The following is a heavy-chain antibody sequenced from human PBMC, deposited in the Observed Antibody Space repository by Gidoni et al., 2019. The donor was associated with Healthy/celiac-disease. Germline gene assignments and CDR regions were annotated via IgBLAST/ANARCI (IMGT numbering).Heavy chain of an antibody. J-gene: IGHJ3*02. CDR3: ARGTPSMIPDAFDI. D-gene: IGHD3-22*01. V-gene: IGHV3-48*02. CDR1: GFTFSSYS. CDR2: ISRSSSTI. Sequence: EVQLVESGGGLVHPGGSLRLSCAAYGFTFSSYSMNWVRQAPGKVLEWVSYISRSSSTIYYADSVKGRFTISRDNAKNSLYLQMNSLRDEDTAVYYCARGTPSMIPDAFDIWGQGTMVTVSS.